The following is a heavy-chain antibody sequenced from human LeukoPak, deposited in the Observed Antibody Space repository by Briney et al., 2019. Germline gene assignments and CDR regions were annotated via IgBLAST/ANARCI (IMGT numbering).Heavy chain of an antibody. CDR2: IKPDGSED. V-gene: IGHV3-7*01. CDR3: AVDRRFKIFDY. CDR1: GLAFSNFW. D-gene: IGHD5-24*01. J-gene: IGHJ4*02. Sequence: PGGSLRLSCATSGLAFSNFWMYWASQAPGKGLEWVASIKPDGSEDFDADSVKGRFNISRDNAKNSLFLQMTNLKAEDTAVYYCAVDRRFKIFDYWGQGTLVTVSS.